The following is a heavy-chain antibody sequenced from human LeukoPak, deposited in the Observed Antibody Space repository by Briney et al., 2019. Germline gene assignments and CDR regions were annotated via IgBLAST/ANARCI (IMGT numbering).Heavy chain of an antibody. CDR2: MKRDGSEV. CDR1: GFTFSTYW. Sequence: GGSLRLSCAASGFTFSTYWMTWVRQAPGKGLEWVANMKRDGSEVYYANSVKGHFTISRDNAKNSLYLQMNSLRAEDTAVYYCARYTEYYFDYWGQGTPVTVSS. D-gene: IGHD2-2*02. CDR3: ARYTEYYFDY. J-gene: IGHJ4*02. V-gene: IGHV3-7*01.